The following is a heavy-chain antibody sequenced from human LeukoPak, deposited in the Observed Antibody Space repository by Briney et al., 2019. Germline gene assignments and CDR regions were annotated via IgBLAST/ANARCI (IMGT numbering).Heavy chain of an antibody. D-gene: IGHD6-13*01. J-gene: IGHJ4*02. CDR3: ARSRSSSWFLFDY. CDR1: GGSINSYY. V-gene: IGHV4-59*01. CDR2: IYYSGST. Sequence: SETLSLTCTVSGGSINSYYWSWIRQPPGKGLEWIGYIYYSGSTNYNPSLKSHITISVDTSKNQFSLKLSSVTAADTAVYYCARSRSSSWFLFDYWGQGTLVTVSS.